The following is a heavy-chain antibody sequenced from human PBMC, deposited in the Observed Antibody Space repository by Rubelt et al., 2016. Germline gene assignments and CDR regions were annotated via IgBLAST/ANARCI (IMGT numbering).Heavy chain of an antibody. J-gene: IGHJ4*02. CDR1: GGSISSYY. D-gene: IGHD4-17*01. CDR2: VYYTGTT. V-gene: IGHV4-59*08. CDR3: ARQYGDSYYFDY. Sequence: QVQLQESGPGLVKPSETLSLTCTVSGGSISSYYWSWLRQPPGKGLGWIGNVYYTGTTNSQASLASRVTISGDTSKNQFSLNLTSVTAADTAVYYCARQYGDSYYFDYWGQGTLVTVSS.